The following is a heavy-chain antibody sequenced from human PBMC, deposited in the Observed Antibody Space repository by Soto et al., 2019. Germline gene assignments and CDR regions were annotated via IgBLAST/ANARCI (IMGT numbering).Heavy chain of an antibody. Sequence: PSETLSLTCTVSGGSISSYYWRWIRQPAGKGLECIGRIYTSGSTNYNPSLKSRVTMSVDTYKNKFSLKLSSVTAADTAVYYCARKLPYYYYGMDVWGQGTTVTVSS. J-gene: IGHJ6*02. CDR2: IYTSGST. V-gene: IGHV4-4*07. D-gene: IGHD1-1*01. CDR1: GGSISSYY. CDR3: ARKLPYYYYGMDV.